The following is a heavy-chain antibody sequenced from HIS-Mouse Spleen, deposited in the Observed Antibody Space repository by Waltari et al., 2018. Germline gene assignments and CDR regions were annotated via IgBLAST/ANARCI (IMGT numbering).Heavy chain of an antibody. CDR2: SYYSGST. CDR1: GCPISSYC. V-gene: IGHV4-59*01. CDR3: ARGWFGHY. D-gene: IGHD3-10*01. Sequence: QVQLQESGPGLVKPSETLSLTCTVSGCPISSYCWSWIRQPPGKGLGWIGYSYYSGSTHYNPTLKSRVTISVDTSKNQCSLKLGSVTAADTAVYYCARGWFGHYWGQGTLVTVSS. J-gene: IGHJ4*02.